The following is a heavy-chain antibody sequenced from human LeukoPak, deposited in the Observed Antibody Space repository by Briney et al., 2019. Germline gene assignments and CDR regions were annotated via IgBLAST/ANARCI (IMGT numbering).Heavy chain of an antibody. J-gene: IGHJ4*02. CDR1: GGSISSYY. D-gene: IGHD2-21*02. V-gene: IGHV4-59*13. CDR2: IYYSGTT. CDR3: ARGGTRDGGHYSDY. Sequence: PSETLSLTCTVSGGSISSYYWSWIRQPPGKGLEWIGDIYYSGTTNYNPSLKSPVTISIDTSKNQFSLKLSSVTAADTAVYYCARGGTRDGGHYSDYWGQGTLVTVS.